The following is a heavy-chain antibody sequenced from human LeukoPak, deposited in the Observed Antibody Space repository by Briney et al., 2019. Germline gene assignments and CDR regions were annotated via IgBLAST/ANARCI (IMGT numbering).Heavy chain of an antibody. D-gene: IGHD3-22*01. Sequence: GGSLRLSCAASGFTFSTYTMAWVRQAPGGGLEWVSGISGDGYSTYYADSVKGRFAISRDNSKSTLYLQMNSLRAEDTAVYYCAKDYDSSGYIDYFDYWGQGTLVTVSS. CDR2: ISGDGYST. V-gene: IGHV3-23*01. CDR1: GFTFSTYT. CDR3: AKDYDSSGYIDYFDY. J-gene: IGHJ4*02.